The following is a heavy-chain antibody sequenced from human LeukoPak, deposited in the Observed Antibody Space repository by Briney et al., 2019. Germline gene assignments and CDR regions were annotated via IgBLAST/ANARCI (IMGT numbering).Heavy chain of an antibody. CDR2: IYTSGSP. J-gene: IGHJ4*02. CDR3: ARGSEQWLTYFDY. Sequence: SETLSLTCTVSGGSISSNSWSWIRQPAGKGLEWIGHIYTSGSPNYNPSLRSRVTMPVDTSKNQISLKLSSVTAADSAVYYCARGSEQWLTYFDYWGQGTLVTVSS. D-gene: IGHD6-19*01. V-gene: IGHV4-4*07. CDR1: GGSISSNS.